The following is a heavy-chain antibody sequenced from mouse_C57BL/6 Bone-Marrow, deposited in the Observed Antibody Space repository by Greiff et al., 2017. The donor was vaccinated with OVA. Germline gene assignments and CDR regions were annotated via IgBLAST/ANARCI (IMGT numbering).Heavy chain of an antibody. J-gene: IGHJ1*03. V-gene: IGHV10-1*01. D-gene: IGHD1-1*01. CDR1: GFSFNTYA. CDR3: VRQNYGSSYWYFDV. Sequence: EVKLVESGGGLVQPKGSLKLSCAASGFSFNTYAMNWVRQAPGKGLEWVARIRSKSNNYATYYADSVKDRFTISRDDSESMLYLQMNNLKTADTAMYYCVRQNYGSSYWYFDVWGTGTTVTVSS. CDR2: IRSKSNNYAT.